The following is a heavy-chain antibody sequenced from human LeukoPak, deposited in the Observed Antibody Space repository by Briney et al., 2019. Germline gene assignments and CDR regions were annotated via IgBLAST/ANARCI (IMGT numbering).Heavy chain of an antibody. CDR1: GNSISNNW. J-gene: IGHJ4*02. Sequence: PSGTLSLTCDVSGNSISNNWWSWVRQPPGKGLEWIGEINHSGSTNYNPSLKSRVTISVDTSKNQFSLKLSSVTAADTAVYYCARRPDYVWGSYRYQQYFDYWGQGTLVTVSS. D-gene: IGHD3-16*02. V-gene: IGHV4-4*02. CDR3: ARRPDYVWGSYRYQQYFDY. CDR2: INHSGST.